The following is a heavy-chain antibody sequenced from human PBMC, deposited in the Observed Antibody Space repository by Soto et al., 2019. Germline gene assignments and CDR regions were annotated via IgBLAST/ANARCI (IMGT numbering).Heavy chain of an antibody. Sequence: QVQLVESGGGVVQPGRSLRLSCAASGFTFSSYGMHWVRQAPGKGLEWVAVIWYDGSNKYYADSVKGRFTISRDNSKNTLYLQMNSLRAEDTAVYYCARDRECSGGSCLDYWGQGTLVTVSS. J-gene: IGHJ4*02. D-gene: IGHD2-15*01. CDR1: GFTFSSYG. CDR3: ARDRECSGGSCLDY. CDR2: IWYDGSNK. V-gene: IGHV3-33*01.